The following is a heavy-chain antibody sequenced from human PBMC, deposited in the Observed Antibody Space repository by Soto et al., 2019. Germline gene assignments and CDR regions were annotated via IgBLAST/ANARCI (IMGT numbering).Heavy chain of an antibody. CDR2: IIPIFGTA. Sequence: QVQLVQSGAEVKKPGSSVKVSCKASGGTFSSYAISWVRQAPGQGLEWLGGIIPIFGTANYAQKFQGRVTITADESTSTAYMELSRLSSEGTAVYYCARAIPMVRGVIGPLGYWGQGTLVTVSS. CDR3: ARAIPMVRGVIGPLGY. J-gene: IGHJ4*02. D-gene: IGHD3-10*01. CDR1: GGTFSSYA. V-gene: IGHV1-69*12.